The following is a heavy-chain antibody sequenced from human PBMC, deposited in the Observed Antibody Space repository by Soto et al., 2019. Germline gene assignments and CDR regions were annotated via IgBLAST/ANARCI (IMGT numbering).Heavy chain of an antibody. V-gene: IGHV3-23*01. Sequence: GGSLRLSCAASGFTFSSYAMSWVRQAPGKGLEWVSAISGSGGSTYYADSVKGRFTISRDNSKNTLYLQMNSLRAEDTAVYYCAKDGGAGGYSYAGGFDYWGQGTLVTVSS. D-gene: IGHD5-18*01. CDR3: AKDGGAGGYSYAGGFDY. J-gene: IGHJ4*02. CDR2: ISGSGGST. CDR1: GFTFSSYA.